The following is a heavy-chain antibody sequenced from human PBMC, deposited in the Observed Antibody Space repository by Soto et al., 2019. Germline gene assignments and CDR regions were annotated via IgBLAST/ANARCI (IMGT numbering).Heavy chain of an antibody. J-gene: IGHJ6*02. V-gene: IGHV1-2*02. CDR1: GYTFTGYY. CDR2: INPNSGGT. D-gene: IGHD2-15*01. Sequence: ASVKVSCKASGYTFTGYYMHWVRQAPGQGLEWMGWINPNSGGTNYAQKFQGRVTMTRDTSISTAYMELSRLRSDDTAVYYCARDITGPVAAAYGMDVWGQGTTVTVSS. CDR3: ARDITGPVAAAYGMDV.